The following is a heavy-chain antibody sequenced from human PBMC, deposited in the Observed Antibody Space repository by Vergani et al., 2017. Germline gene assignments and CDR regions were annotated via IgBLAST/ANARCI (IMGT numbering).Heavy chain of an antibody. CDR2: IYSGGST. V-gene: IGHV3-53*01. CDR1: GFTVSSNY. Sequence: EVQLLESGGGLVQPGGSLRLSCAASGFTVSSNYMSWVRQAPGKGLEWVSVIYSGGSTYYADSVKGRFTISRDNSKNTLYLQMNSLRAEDTAVYYCARAQAGEYDILTGETPYYYYGMDVWGQGTTVTVSS. CDR3: ARAQAGEYDILTGETPYYYYGMDV. D-gene: IGHD3-9*01. J-gene: IGHJ6*02.